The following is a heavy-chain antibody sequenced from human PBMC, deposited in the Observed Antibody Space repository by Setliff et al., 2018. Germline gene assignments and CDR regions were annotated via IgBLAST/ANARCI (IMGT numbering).Heavy chain of an antibody. CDR1: GGSFSGYH. D-gene: IGHD3-3*01. CDR2: ISHSGDP. Sequence: PSETLSLTCAVYGGSFSGYHWSWIRQPPGKGLEWIGEISHSGDPNYNPSLKSRVTISLDTSKNQFSVQLSSVTAADTAVYYCARHWDFCGGYYGEGYYYYMDVWGKGTTVTVSS. V-gene: IGHV4-34*01. J-gene: IGHJ6*03. CDR3: ARHWDFCGGYYGEGYYYYMDV.